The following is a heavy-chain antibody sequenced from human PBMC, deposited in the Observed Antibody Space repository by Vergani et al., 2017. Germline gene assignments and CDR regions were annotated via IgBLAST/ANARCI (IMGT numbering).Heavy chain of an antibody. CDR3: ARPYYGSGSYVYAFDI. CDR1: GFTFSAHA. D-gene: IGHD3-10*01. Sequence: EVQLVESGGGLVQPGGSLRLSCEASGFTFSAHAMSWVRQAPGKGLEWVSTSSGSRDSIYYADSVKGRFTISRDNSKNTLYLQMNSLRADDTAVYFCARPYYGSGSYVYAFDIWGQGTMVTVSS. V-gene: IGHV3-23*04. J-gene: IGHJ3*02. CDR2: SSGSRDSI.